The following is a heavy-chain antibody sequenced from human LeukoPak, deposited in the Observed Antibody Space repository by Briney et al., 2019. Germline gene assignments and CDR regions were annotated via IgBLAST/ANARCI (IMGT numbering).Heavy chain of an antibody. CDR2: IYYSGST. CDR3: ARGYSATYGRFDY. D-gene: IGHD5-12*01. CDR1: RGSISSCY. V-gene: IGHV4-59*01. J-gene: IGHJ4*02. Sequence: SETLSLTCTVSRGSISSCYWSWIRRPPGKGLEWIGNIYYSGSTNYNPSLQSRVTMSVDTSKNQFSLRLNSVTAADTAVYYCARGYSATYGRFDYWGQGTLVTVSS.